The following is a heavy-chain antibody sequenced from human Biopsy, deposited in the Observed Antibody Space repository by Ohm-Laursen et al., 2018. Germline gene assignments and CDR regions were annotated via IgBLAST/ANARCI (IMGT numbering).Heavy chain of an antibody. Sequence: ASVKVSCKVSGYALSELSINWVRQAPGKGLEWMGGFHPEDGETIYAQKFQGRVTMTDDSSTDTAHMELSSLRSEDTAVYYCTTSYNSGWYYFDSWGQGTLVTVSS. J-gene: IGHJ4*02. V-gene: IGHV1-24*01. CDR2: FHPEDGET. D-gene: IGHD6-19*01. CDR1: GYALSELS. CDR3: TTSYNSGWYYFDS.